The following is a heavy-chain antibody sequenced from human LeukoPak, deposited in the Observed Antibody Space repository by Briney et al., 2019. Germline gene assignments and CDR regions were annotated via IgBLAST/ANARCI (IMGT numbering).Heavy chain of an antibody. CDR1: GGSISSSSYY. Sequence: SETLSLTCTVSGGSISSSSYYWGWIRQPPGKGLEWIGSIYYSGSTYYNPSLKSRVTISVDTSKYQFSLKLSSVTAADTAVYYCARSRDGYKGYYFDYWGQGTLVTVSS. CDR3: ARSRDGYKGYYFDY. D-gene: IGHD5-24*01. CDR2: IYYSGST. J-gene: IGHJ4*02. V-gene: IGHV4-39*07.